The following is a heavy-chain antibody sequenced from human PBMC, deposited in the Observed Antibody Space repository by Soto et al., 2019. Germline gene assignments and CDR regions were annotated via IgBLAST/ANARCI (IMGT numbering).Heavy chain of an antibody. V-gene: IGHV1-69*02. D-gene: IGHD1-26*01. CDR2: IIPILGIA. Sequence: ASVKVSCKASGGTFSSYTISWVRQAPGQGLEWMGRIIPILGIANYAQKFQGRVTITADKSTSTAYMELSSLRSEDTAVYYCATPGSLSGSYSTLIDYWGQGTLVTVSS. J-gene: IGHJ4*02. CDR1: GGTFSSYT. CDR3: ATPGSLSGSYSTLIDY.